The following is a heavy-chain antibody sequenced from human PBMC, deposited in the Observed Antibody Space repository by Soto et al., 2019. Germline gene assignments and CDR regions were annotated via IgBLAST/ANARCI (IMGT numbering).Heavy chain of an antibody. V-gene: IGHV4-39*01. Sequence: PSETLSLTCTVSAGSISSKTYYWGWIRQPPGKGLEWIGSIYYSGTTYYNPSLKSRVTISVDTSKNQFSLKLSSVIAADTAVYYCARLEGKLWPPSYFDYWGQGTLVTVSS. CDR2: IYYSGTT. CDR3: ARLEGKLWPPSYFDY. J-gene: IGHJ4*02. CDR1: AGSISSKTYY. D-gene: IGHD5-18*01.